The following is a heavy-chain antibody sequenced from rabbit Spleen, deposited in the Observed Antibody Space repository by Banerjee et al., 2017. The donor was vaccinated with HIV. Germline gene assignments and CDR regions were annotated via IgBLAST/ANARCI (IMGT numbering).Heavy chain of an antibody. CDR3: ARDSGSSFSSYGMDL. CDR2: IDGGVSGNA. CDR1: GFSFNSSYY. Sequence: QSLEESGGDLVKPGASLTLTCTASGFSFNSSYYMCWVRQAPGRGLEWIACIDGGVSGNAYYATWAKGRFTGSKTSSTTVTLQMTSLTAADTATYFCARDSGSSFSSYGMDLWGPGTLVTVS. J-gene: IGHJ6*01. D-gene: IGHD8-1*01. V-gene: IGHV1S40*01.